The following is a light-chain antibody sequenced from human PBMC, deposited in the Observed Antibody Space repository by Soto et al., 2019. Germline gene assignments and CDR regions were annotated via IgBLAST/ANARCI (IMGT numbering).Light chain of an antibody. V-gene: IGLV2-11*01. CDR2: DVT. CDR3: CSYAGSYTFWV. J-gene: IGLJ3*02. CDR1: SSDVGTYNY. Sequence: QSALTQPRSVSGSPGQSVTISCTGTSSDVGTYNYVSWYQQHPGKAPKLMIYDVTKRPSGVPDHFSGSKSGNTASLTISGLQAEDEADYYCCSYAGSYTFWVFGGGTKLTVL.